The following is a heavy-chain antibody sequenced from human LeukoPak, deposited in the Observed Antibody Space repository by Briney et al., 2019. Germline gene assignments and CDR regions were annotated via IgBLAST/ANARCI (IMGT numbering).Heavy chain of an antibody. D-gene: IGHD6-19*01. CDR3: ARVDSGSACAS. CDR2: INPKSGGT. V-gene: IGHV1-2*02. J-gene: IGHJ1*01. CDR1: GYSFTGYY. Sequence: ASVKVSCKASGYSFTGYYLDWVRQAPGQGLEWMGWINPKSGGTNYAQKFPGRVTMTRDTSISTAYMELSRLRSDDTAVYYCARVDSGSACASWGQGILVTVSS.